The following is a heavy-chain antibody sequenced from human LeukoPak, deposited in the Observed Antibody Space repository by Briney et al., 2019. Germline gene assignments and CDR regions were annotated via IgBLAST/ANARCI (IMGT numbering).Heavy chain of an antibody. CDR3: ARDMGYSGSWPGYFDY. CDR1: GFTFSSYS. D-gene: IGHD1-26*01. Sequence: GGSLRLSCAASGFTFSSYSMNWVRQAPGKGLEWVSSISSSSSYIYYADSVKGRFTISRDNAKNSLYLQMKSLRAEDTTVYYCARDMGYSGSWPGYFDYWGQGVLVTVSS. V-gene: IGHV3-21*03. CDR2: ISSSSSYI. J-gene: IGHJ4*02.